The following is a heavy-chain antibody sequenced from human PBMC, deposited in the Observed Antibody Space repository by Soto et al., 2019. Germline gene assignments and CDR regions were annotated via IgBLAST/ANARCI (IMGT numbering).Heavy chain of an antibody. V-gene: IGHV3-13*01. J-gene: IGHJ6*02. CDR2: IGTAGDT. CDR3: ARVLDILLWFRELSTRMTYYYYYGMDV. D-gene: IGHD3-10*01. Sequence: XVSLRLSCAASGFTFSSYDMHGVRQATGKGLEWVSAIGTAGDTYYPGSVNGRFTISRENAKNSLYLQMNSLRAGDTAVYYCARVLDILLWFRELSTRMTYYYYYGMDVCGQRTTVTVSS. CDR1: GFTFSSYD.